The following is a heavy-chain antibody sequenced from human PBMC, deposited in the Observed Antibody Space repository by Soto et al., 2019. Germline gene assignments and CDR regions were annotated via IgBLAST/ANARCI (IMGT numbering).Heavy chain of an antibody. Sequence: PGGSLRLSCAASGFTFSSYEMNWVRQAPGKGLEWVSYISTSGSTIYYADSVKGRFTISRDNAKNSLYLQLNSLRAEDTAVYYCASYQRLAGADDQDYFDYWGQGTLVTVS. CDR1: GFTFSSYE. J-gene: IGHJ4*02. CDR3: ASYQRLAGADDQDYFDY. V-gene: IGHV3-48*03. CDR2: ISTSGSTI. D-gene: IGHD6-19*01.